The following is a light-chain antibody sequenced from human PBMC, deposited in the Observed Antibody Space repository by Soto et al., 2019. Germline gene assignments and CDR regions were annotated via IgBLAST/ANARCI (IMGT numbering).Light chain of an antibody. CDR2: QAS. CDR1: QSISSW. V-gene: IGKV1-5*03. J-gene: IGKJ4*01. CDR3: QQYNSYSLT. Sequence: DIQMTQSPSTLSASVGDRVTITCRASQSISSWLAWYQHKPGKAPKLLIYQASSLESGVPSRFRGSGAGTEFTLAISSLQADDFATYYCQQYNSYSLTFGGGTKGEIK.